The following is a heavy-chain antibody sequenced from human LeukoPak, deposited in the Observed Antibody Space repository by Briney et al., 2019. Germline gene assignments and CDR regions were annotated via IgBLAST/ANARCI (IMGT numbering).Heavy chain of an antibody. V-gene: IGHV4-39*01. CDR3: ARGPPYIVVVTAIGFFDY. D-gene: IGHD2-21*02. Sequence: SETLSLTCAVSGGAISSSSHYWGWIRQPPGKRLEWIGSIYYSGRTYYNPSLKSRVTISVDTSKNQFSLKLSSVTAADTAVYYCARGPPYIVVVTAIGFFDYWGQGTLVTVSS. J-gene: IGHJ4*02. CDR1: GGAISSSSHY. CDR2: IYYSGRT.